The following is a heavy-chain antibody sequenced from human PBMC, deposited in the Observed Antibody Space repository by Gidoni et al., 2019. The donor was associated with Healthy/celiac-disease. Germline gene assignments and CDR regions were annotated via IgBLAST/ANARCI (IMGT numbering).Heavy chain of an antibody. CDR3: ARGSGGVRGVIISESGDDY. CDR2: INPNSGGT. D-gene: IGHD3-10*01. V-gene: IGHV1-2*02. J-gene: IGHJ4*01. Sequence: QVQLVQSGAEVKKPGASVKVSCKASGYTFTGYYMHWVRQAPGQGLEWMGWINPNSGGTNYAQKFQGRVTMTRDTSISTAYMELSRLRSDDTAVYYCARGSGGVRGVIISESGDDYWGHGTLVTVSS. CDR1: GYTFTGYY.